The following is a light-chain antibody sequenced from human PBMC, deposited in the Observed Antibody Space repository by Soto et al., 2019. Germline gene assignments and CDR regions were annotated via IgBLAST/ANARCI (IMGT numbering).Light chain of an antibody. CDR1: QTISND. J-gene: IGKJ4*01. CDR3: QQNNKWPPVT. V-gene: IGKV3-15*01. Sequence: EGVTLSCRASQTISNDLAWYQQKPGQAPRLLIYGASTRATGVPARFSGGGSGTEFTLTISSLQSEDFAFYYCQQNNKWPPVTFGGGTKVDIK. CDR2: GAS.